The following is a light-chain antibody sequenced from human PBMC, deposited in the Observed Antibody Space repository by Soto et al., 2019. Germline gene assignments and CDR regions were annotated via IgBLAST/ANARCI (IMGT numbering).Light chain of an antibody. CDR3: SSYAGSNNLV. CDR1: SRDVGGYNY. J-gene: IGLJ3*02. V-gene: IGLV2-8*01. Sequence: SALTQPPSASGSPGQSVTISCTGTSRDVGGYNYVSWYQQHPGKAPKLIISEVSKRPSGVPDRFSGSKSGNTASLSVSGLQADDEADYYCSSYAGSNNLVFGGGTKLTVL. CDR2: EVS.